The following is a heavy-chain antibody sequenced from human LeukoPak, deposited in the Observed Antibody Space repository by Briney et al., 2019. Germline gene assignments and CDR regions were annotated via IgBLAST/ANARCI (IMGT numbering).Heavy chain of an antibody. J-gene: IGHJ4*02. CDR2: ISGSGGST. Sequence: GGYLRLSCAASAFSLSSYAMSWVRQAPGKGLEWVSAISGSGGSTYYADSVKGRFTISRDNSKNTLYLQMNSLRAEDTAVYYCAKLKVGAMGYWGQGTLVTVSS. CDR3: AKLKVGAMGY. V-gene: IGHV3-23*01. D-gene: IGHD1-26*01. CDR1: AFSLSSYA.